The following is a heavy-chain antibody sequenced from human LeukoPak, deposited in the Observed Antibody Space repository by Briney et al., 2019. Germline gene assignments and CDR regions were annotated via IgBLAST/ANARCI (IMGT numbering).Heavy chain of an antibody. Sequence: SETLSLTCTVSGGSISSYYWSWIRQPPGKGLEWIGYIYYSGSTNCNPSLKSRVTISVDTSKNQFSLKLSSVTAADTAVYYCARDSSYGFFDYWGQGTLVTVSS. CDR2: IYYSGST. D-gene: IGHD5-18*01. V-gene: IGHV4-59*01. J-gene: IGHJ4*02. CDR3: ARDSSYGFFDY. CDR1: GGSISSYY.